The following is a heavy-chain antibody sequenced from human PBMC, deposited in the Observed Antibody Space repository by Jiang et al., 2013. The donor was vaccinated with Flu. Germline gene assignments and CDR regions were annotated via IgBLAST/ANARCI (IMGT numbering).Heavy chain of an antibody. Sequence: VQLLESGGGVVQPGRSLRLSCAASGFTFSSYAMHWVRQAPGKGLEWVAVISYDGSNKYYADSVKGRFTISRDNSKNTLYLQMNSLRAEDTAVYYCARDGYYDFWSGYYTEYYFDYWAREPWSPSP. CDR2: ISYDGSNK. D-gene: IGHD3-3*01. CDR3: ARDGYYDFWSGYYTEYYFDY. CDR1: GFTFSSYA. J-gene: IGHJ4*02. V-gene: IGHV3-30*04.